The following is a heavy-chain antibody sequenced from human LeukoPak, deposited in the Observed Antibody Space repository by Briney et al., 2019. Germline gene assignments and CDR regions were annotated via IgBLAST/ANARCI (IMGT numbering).Heavy chain of an antibody. V-gene: IGHV1-2*02. CDR1: GYTFTGYY. Sequence: ASVKVSCKASGYTFTGYYMHWVRQAPGQGLEWMGWINPNRGDTNYAQKFRGRVTMTRDTSSSTAYMELSRLRSDDTAVYYCAREGSGRSWFDPWGQGTLVTVSP. CDR3: AREGSGRSWFDP. CDR2: INPNRGDT. D-gene: IGHD6-19*01. J-gene: IGHJ5*02.